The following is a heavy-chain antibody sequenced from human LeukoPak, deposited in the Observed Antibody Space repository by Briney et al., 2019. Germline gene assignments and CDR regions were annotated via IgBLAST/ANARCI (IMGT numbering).Heavy chain of an antibody. CDR2: MNPNSGNT. CDR1: GGTFSSYA. Sequence: GTSVKVSCKASGGTFSSYAISWVRQATGQGLEWMGWMNPNSGNTGYAQKFQGRVTMTRNTSISTAYMELSSLRSEDTAVYYCARGGRITMVRGVLGDHYYYYYMDVWGKGTTVTVSS. J-gene: IGHJ6*03. CDR3: ARGGRITMVRGVLGDHYYYYYMDV. V-gene: IGHV1-8*02. D-gene: IGHD3-10*01.